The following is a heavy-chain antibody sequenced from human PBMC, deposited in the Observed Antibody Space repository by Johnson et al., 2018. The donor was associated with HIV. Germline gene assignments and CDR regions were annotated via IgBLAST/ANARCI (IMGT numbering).Heavy chain of an antibody. CDR1: GFTVSSYG. Sequence: QVQLVESGGGVVQPGGSLRLSCAGSGFTVSSYGMHWVRQAPGTGLEWVAVISYDGSNNYYADSVKGRFTISRDNSKNTLYLQMNSLRAEDTAVYYCATPQEGYSAFDIWGQGTMVTVSS. V-gene: IGHV3-30*03. CDR3: ATPQEGYSAFDI. D-gene: IGHD2-15*01. J-gene: IGHJ3*02. CDR2: ISYDGSNN.